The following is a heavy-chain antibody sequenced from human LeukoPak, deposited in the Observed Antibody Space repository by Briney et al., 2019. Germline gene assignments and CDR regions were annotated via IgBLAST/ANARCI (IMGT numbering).Heavy chain of an antibody. D-gene: IGHD4-17*01. V-gene: IGHV1-24*01. CDR2: FDPEDDET. J-gene: IGHJ5*02. CDR1: GNTLTELS. CDR3: ATQKTTVTNDNWFDP. Sequence: GASVKVSCKVPGNTLTELSMHWVRQAPGKGLEWMGGFDPEDDETIYAQNFQGRVTMTEDTSTDTAYMELSSLRSEDTAVYYCATQKTTVTNDNWFDPWGQGTVVTVSP.